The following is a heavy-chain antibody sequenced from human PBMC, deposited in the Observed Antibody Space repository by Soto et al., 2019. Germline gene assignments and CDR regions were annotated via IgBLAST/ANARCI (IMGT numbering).Heavy chain of an antibody. CDR3: VRTSLVVAVATPEDF. Sequence: EVQLVESGGGLVQPGESLRLSCAASGFTFSNYWMHWVRQAPGKGLVWVSRIDSDWSRITYADFVKGRFTISRDNAKNTVYLHMNSLTAEDTAVYFCVRTSLVVAVATPEDFWGQGTLVTVSS. V-gene: IGHV3-74*01. CDR1: GFTFSNYW. D-gene: IGHD2-15*01. CDR2: IDSDWSRI. J-gene: IGHJ4*02.